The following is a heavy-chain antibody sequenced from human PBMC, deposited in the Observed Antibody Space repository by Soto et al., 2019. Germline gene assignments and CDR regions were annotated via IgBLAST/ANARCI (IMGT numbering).Heavy chain of an antibody. V-gene: IGHV3-30-3*01. CDR1: GFTFSTYA. CDR3: ARGSYRSGWFTPLDY. Sequence: GGTLRLSCAASGFTFSTYAMHWVRQTPGKGLEWLAMISDDGDKKHYAESVKGRYTVSRENPRNTLFLQMDSLRGDDTAVYYCARGSYRSGWFTPLDYWGQGAQVTVSS. CDR2: ISDDGDKK. D-gene: IGHD6-19*01. J-gene: IGHJ4*02.